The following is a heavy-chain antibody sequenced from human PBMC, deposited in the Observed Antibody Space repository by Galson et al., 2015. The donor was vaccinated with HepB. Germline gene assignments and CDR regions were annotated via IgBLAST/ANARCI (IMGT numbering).Heavy chain of an antibody. CDR3: ARGRYQPDY. Sequence: SLRLSCAASGFTFSSYDMHWVRQVTGKGLEWVSGIDTAFDTYYAASVKGRFTISRENAKNSLHLQMNSLTAGDTAVYYCARGRYQPDYWGQGTLVTVSS. D-gene: IGHD2-2*01. CDR1: GFTFSSYD. CDR2: IDTAFDT. V-gene: IGHV3-13*01. J-gene: IGHJ4*02.